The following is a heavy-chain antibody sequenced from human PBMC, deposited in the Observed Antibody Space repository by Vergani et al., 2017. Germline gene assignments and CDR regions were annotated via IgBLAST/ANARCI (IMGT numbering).Heavy chain of an antibody. Sequence: QVQLVESGGGLVKPGGSLRLSCAASGFTFSDYYMSWIRQAPGKGLEWVSYISSSDNSIYYPVSVKGRFTVSRDNAKNSLYLQMNSLRAEDTAVYYCARASLGGYAFDIWGQGTMVTVSS. J-gene: IGHJ3*02. V-gene: IGHV3-11*01. CDR2: ISSSDNSI. CDR3: ARASLGGYAFDI. D-gene: IGHD7-27*01. CDR1: GFTFSDYY.